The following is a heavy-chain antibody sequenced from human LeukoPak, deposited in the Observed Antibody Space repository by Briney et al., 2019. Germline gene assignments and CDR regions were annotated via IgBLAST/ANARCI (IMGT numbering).Heavy chain of an antibody. CDR2: INPNSGGT. D-gene: IGHD6-6*01. CDR1: GYTFTGYY. CDR3: ARDLSSSPPFGY. V-gene: IGHV1-2*02. J-gene: IGHJ4*02. Sequence: ASVKVSCKASGYTFTGYYMHWVRQAPGQGLEWMGWINPNSGGTNYAQKFQGRVTMTRDTSISTAYMELSSLRSEDTAVYYCARDLSSSPPFGYWGQGTLVTVSS.